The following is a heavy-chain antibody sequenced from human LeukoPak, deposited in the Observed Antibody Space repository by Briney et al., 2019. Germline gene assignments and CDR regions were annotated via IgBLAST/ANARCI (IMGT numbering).Heavy chain of an antibody. Sequence: GASVKVSCKASGYTFTIYGISWVRQAPGRGLEGMGWISAYNGNTNYAQKLQGRVTMTTDTSTSTAYMELRSLRSDDTAVYYCARGGYYGSGNDFRFDPWGQGTLVTVSS. D-gene: IGHD3-10*01. CDR1: GYTFTIYG. J-gene: IGHJ5*02. V-gene: IGHV1-18*01. CDR2: ISAYNGNT. CDR3: ARGGYYGSGNDFRFDP.